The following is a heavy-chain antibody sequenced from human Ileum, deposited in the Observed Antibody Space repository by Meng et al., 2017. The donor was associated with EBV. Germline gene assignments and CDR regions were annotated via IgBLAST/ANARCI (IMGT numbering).Heavy chain of an antibody. J-gene: IGHJ5*02. CDR2: IDQSGYT. Sequence: ARLTQLGTGLLKPSETLSLTCAVYGGSFNDYYWTWLRQPPGKGLEWIGEIDQSGYTKFNPSLSSRATISRDTSNNQSSLRLNSVTAADTALYYCARYGRCNGNSFYCFDPWGQGTLVTVSS. CDR1: GGSFNDYY. V-gene: IGHV4-34*01. CDR3: ARYGRCNGNSFYCFDP. D-gene: IGHD4-23*01.